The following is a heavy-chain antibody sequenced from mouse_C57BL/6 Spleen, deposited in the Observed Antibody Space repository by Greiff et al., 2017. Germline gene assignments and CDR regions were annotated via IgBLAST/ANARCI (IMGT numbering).Heavy chain of an antibody. J-gene: IGHJ4*01. D-gene: IGHD1-1*01. CDR3: AGRGSGQYYALDY. CDR1: GYTFTSYW. V-gene: IGHV1-53*01. Sequence: VQLPQPGTELVKPGASVKLSCKASGYTFTSYWMHWVKQRPGQGLEWIGNINPSNGGTNYNEKFKSKATLTADKSSSTAYMQLSSLTAEDSAVYYCAGRGSGQYYALDYWGQGTSVTVSS. CDR2: INPSNGGT.